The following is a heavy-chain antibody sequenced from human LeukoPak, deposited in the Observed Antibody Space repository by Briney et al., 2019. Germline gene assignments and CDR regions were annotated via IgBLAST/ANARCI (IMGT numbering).Heavy chain of an antibody. CDR1: SGSFRGYY. D-gene: IGHD6-13*01. CDR3: ARGRIAAV. V-gene: IGHV4-34*01. CDR2: ISHSGSA. J-gene: IGHJ4*02. Sequence: SETLSLTCAVYSGSFRGYYWSWIRQPPGKGLEWIGKISHSGSADYNPSLKSRVTISLDTSKTQFSLQLSSVTAADTVVYYCARGRIAAVWGQGTLVTVSS.